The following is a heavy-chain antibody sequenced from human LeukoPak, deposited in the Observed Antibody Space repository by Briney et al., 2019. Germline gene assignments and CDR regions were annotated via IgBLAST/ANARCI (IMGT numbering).Heavy chain of an antibody. CDR2: ISSSSSSI. J-gene: IGHJ4*02. CDR1: GFTFSSYS. Sequence: GGSLRLSCAASGFTFSSYSMNWVRQAPGKGLEWVSSISSSSSSINNADSVNGRFTISRDKTKKSLYLQMNSLRAEDTAVYYCARGYGSGRLNVLFDYWGQGTLVTVSS. D-gene: IGHD3-10*01. CDR3: ARGYGSGRLNVLFDY. V-gene: IGHV3-21*01.